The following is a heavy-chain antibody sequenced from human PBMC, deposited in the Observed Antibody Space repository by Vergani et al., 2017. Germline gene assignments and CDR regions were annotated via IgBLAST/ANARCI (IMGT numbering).Heavy chain of an antibody. CDR1: GGSISSYY. V-gene: IGHV4-39*01. J-gene: IGHJ4*02. D-gene: IGHD3-10*01. CDR2: IYYSGST. Sequence: QVQLQESGPGLVKPSETLSLTCTVSGGSISSYYWGWIRQPPGKGLEWIGSIYYSGSTYYNPSLKSRVTISVDTSKNQFSLKLSSVTAADTAVYYCARINSTGWFGELLHFDYWGQGTLVTVSS. CDR3: ARINSTGWFGELLHFDY.